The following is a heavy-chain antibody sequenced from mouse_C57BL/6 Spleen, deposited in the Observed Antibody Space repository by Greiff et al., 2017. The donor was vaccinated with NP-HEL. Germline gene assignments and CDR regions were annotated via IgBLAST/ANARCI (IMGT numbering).Heavy chain of an antibody. CDR3: ARWYYDYDLYYFDD. J-gene: IGHJ2*01. V-gene: IGHV1-55*01. D-gene: IGHD2-4*01. CDR1: GYTFTSYW. Sequence: QVQLQQPGAELVKPGASVKMSCKASGYTFTSYWITWVKQRPGQGLEWIGDIYPGSGSTNYNEKFKSKATLTVDTSSSTAYMQLSSLTSEDSAVYYCARWYYDYDLYYFDDWGQGTTLTVSS. CDR2: IYPGSGST.